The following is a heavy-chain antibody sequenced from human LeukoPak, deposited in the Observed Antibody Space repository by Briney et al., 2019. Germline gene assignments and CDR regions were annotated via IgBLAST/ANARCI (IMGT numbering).Heavy chain of an antibody. J-gene: IGHJ5*02. CDR3: ARDRGSGSYSDWFDP. CDR2: INPSGGST. Sequence: ASVKVSCKASGYTFTSYYMHWVRQAPGQGLEWMGIINPSGGSTSYAQMFQGRVTMTRDTSTSTVYMELSSLRSEDTAVYYCARDRGSGSYSDWFDPWGQGTLVTVSS. CDR1: GYTFTSYY. V-gene: IGHV1-46*01. D-gene: IGHD1-26*01.